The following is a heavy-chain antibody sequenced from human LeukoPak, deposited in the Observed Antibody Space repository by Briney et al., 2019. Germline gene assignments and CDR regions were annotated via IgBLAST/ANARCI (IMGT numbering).Heavy chain of an antibody. D-gene: IGHD4-23*01. CDR2: IYPSDFDT. CDR3: ARHHYGGKDYYYYYGMDV. CDR1: GYTFTTYW. V-gene: IGHV5-51*01. Sequence: GESLKISCKASGYTFTTYWIGWVRQMPGKGLEWMGIIYPSDFDTRYSPSFQGQVTISADKSISTAYLQWSSLKASDTAMYYCARHHYGGKDYYYYYGMDVWGQGTTVTVSS. J-gene: IGHJ6*02.